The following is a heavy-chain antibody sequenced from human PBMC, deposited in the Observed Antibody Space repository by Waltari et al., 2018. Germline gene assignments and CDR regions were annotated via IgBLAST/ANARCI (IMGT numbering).Heavy chain of an antibody. CDR1: GGTFSSYA. Sequence: QVQLVQSGAEVKKPGSSVKVSCKASGGTFSSYAISWVRQAPGPGLEWMGGIIPIFGTANYAQKFQGRVTITADESTSTAYMELSSLRSEDTAVYYCARGRERFLEWLFDNGGMDVWGQGTTVTVSS. CDR3: ARGRERFLEWLFDNGGMDV. CDR2: IIPIFGTA. D-gene: IGHD3-3*01. V-gene: IGHV1-69*01. J-gene: IGHJ6*02.